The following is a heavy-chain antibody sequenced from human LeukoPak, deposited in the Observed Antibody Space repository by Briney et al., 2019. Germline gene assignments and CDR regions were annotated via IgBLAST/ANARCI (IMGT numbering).Heavy chain of an antibody. CDR3: ARAGYGSGSYPLDY. J-gene: IGHJ4*02. CDR1: GFTFSSYA. V-gene: IGHV3-23*01. D-gene: IGHD3-10*01. Sequence: GGSLRLSCAASGFTFSSYAMSWVRQAPGKGLEWVSAISGSGGSTYYADSVKGRFTISRDNSKNTLYLQMNSLRAEDTAVYYCARAGYGSGSYPLDYWGQGTLVTVSS. CDR2: ISGSGGST.